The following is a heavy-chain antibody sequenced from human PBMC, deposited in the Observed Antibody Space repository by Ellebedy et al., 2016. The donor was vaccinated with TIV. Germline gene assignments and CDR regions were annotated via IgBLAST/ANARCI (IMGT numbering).Heavy chain of an antibody. CDR3: ARGTNYYWFGMDV. Sequence: GGSLRLSCAASEFTFSTYSMTWVRQAPGKGLEWVSSISSTSTYTFYADSLKGRFTIYRDNAKDSLYLQMNSLTAEDTAVYYCARGTNYYWFGMDVWGQGTTVTVSS. J-gene: IGHJ6*02. CDR2: ISSTSTYT. V-gene: IGHV3-21*01. CDR1: EFTFSTYS.